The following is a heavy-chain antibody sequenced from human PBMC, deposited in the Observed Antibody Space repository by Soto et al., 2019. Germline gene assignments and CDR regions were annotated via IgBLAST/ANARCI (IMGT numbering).Heavy chain of an antibody. V-gene: IGHV3-33*01. CDR2: IWYDGSNQ. CDR1: GFTFSSYG. J-gene: IGHJ6*03. Sequence: GGSLRLSCAASGFTFSSYGMHWVRQAPGKGLEWVAVIWYDGSNQYYADSVKGRFTISRDNAKNSLYLQMNSLRAEDTAVYYCARDTHRHYYMDFWGIGTIVTVFS. CDR3: ARDTHRHYYMDF.